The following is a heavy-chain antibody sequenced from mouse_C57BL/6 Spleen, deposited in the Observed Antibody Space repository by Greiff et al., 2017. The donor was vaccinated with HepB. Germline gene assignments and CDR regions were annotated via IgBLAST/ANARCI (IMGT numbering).Heavy chain of an antibody. D-gene: IGHD1-1*01. CDR1: GYTFTDYY. V-gene: IGHV1-26*01. CDR3: ARCPYYGSSAFDY. Sequence: EVQLQQSGPELVKPGASVKISCKASGYTFTDYYMNWVKQSHGKSLEWIGDINPNNGGTSYNQKFKGKATLTADKSSSTAYMQLSSLTSEDSAVYFCARCPYYGSSAFDYWGQGTTLTVSS. CDR2: INPNNGGT. J-gene: IGHJ2*01.